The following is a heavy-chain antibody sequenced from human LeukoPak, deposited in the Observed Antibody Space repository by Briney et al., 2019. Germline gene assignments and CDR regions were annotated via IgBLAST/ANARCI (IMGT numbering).Heavy chain of an antibody. CDR2: IYYSGST. J-gene: IGHJ5*02. CDR1: GGSISSYY. CDR3: AKIGYCSGGSCYDWFDP. Sequence: NHSETLSLTCTVSGGSISSYYWSWIRQPPGKGLEWIGYIYYSGSTNYNPSLKSRVTISVDTSKNQFSLKLSSVTAADTAVYYCAKIGYCSGGSCYDWFDPWGQGTLVTVSS. V-gene: IGHV4-59*08. D-gene: IGHD2-15*01.